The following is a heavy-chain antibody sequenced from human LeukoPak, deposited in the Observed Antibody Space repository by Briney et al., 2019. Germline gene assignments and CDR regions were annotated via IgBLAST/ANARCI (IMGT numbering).Heavy chain of an antibody. CDR2: ISYDGSNK. J-gene: IGHJ4*02. V-gene: IGHV3-30*04. CDR1: GFTFSSYA. Sequence: GGFLRLSCAASGFTFSSYAMHWVRQAPGKGLEWVAVISYDGSNKYYADSVKGRFTISRDNSKNTLYLQMNSLRAEDTALYYCAKDMAAYYYASGNIDYWGQGTLVTVSS. CDR3: AKDMAAYYYASGNIDY. D-gene: IGHD3-10*01.